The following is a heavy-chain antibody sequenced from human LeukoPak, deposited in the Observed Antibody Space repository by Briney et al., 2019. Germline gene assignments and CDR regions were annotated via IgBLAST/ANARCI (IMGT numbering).Heavy chain of an antibody. CDR3: ARGGSPFCISPSCQGAFDS. CDR2: IYTSGST. V-gene: IGHV4-61*02. D-gene: IGHD2-2*01. CDR1: GGSISSGSYY. J-gene: IGHJ4*02. Sequence: SQTLSLTCTVSGGSISSGSYYWSWIRQPAGKGLEWIGRIYTSGSTNYNPSLKSRVTISVDTSKNHFSLNLSSVTAADTAVYYCARGGSPFCISPSCQGAFDSWGQGTLVTVSS.